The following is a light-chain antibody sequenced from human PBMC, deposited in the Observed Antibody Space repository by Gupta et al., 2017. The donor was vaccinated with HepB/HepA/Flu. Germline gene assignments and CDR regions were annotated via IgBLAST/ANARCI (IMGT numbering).Light chain of an antibody. CDR1: SSSFGGNY. V-gene: IGLV1-47*01. Sequence: QSVLTQPPSASGTPGQRVTFSCSGSSSSFGGNYVYWYQQLPGTAPKLLIYRNNQRPSGVPDRFSGSKSGTSAAMATSGLRAEEEADYYCAAWDDSRSAVVFGGGTKLTVL. J-gene: IGLJ2*01. CDR2: RNN. CDR3: AAWDDSRSAVV.